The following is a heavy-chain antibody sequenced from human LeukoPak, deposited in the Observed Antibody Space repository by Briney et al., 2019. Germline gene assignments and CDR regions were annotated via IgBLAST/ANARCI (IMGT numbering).Heavy chain of an antibody. CDR2: INPKSGGT. J-gene: IGHJ3*02. V-gene: IGHV1-2*02. D-gene: IGHD6-13*01. Sequence: GASVKVSCKASGNTFSGYYIHWVRQAPGQGLEWTGWINPKSGGTNYAQQFQGGVTMTRDTSISTAYMELSRLRSDDTAVYYCARDRGSSWKENAFDIWGQGTMVTVSS. CDR3: ARDRGSSWKENAFDI. CDR1: GNTFSGYY.